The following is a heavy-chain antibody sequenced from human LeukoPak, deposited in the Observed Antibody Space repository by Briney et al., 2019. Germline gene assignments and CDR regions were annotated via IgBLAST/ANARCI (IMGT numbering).Heavy chain of an antibody. CDR1: GGSISSGSYY. V-gene: IGHV4-61*02. D-gene: IGHD3-3*01. J-gene: IGHJ6*03. CDR3: ARGDCDFWSVDYYYYYYIDV. Sequence: PSETLSLTCTVSGGSISSGSYYWSWIRQPAGKGLEWIGRIYTSGSTNYNPSLKSRVTISVDTSKNQFSLKLSSVTAADTAVYYCARGDCDFWSVDYYYYYYIDVWGKGTTVTVSS. CDR2: IYTSGST.